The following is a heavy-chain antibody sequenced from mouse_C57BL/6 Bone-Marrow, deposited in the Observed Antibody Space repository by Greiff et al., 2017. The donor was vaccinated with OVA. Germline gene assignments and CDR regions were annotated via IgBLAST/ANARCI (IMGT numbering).Heavy chain of an antibody. V-gene: IGHV1-26*01. CDR2: INPNNGGT. CDR3: ARPTSYYFDY. CDR1: GYTFTDYY. J-gene: IGHJ2*01. D-gene: IGHD2-10*01. Sequence: VQLQQSGPELVKPGASVKISCKASGYTFTDYYMNWVKQSHGKSLEWIGDINPNNGGTSYNQKFKGKATLTVDKSSSTAYMELRSLTSEDSAVYYCARPTSYYFDYWGQGTTLTVSS.